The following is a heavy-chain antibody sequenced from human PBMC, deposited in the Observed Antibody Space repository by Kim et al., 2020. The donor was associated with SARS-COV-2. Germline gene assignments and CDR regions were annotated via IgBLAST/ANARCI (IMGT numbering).Heavy chain of an antibody. CDR2: ISYDGSNK. CDR1: GFTFSSYG. CDR3: AKDALVLSIAARPGRGWFDP. Sequence: GGSLRLSCAASGFTFSSYGMHWVRQAPGKGLEWVAVISYDGSNKYYADSVKGRFTISRDNSKNTLYLQMNSLRAEDTAVYYCAKDALVLSIAARPGRGWFDPWGQGTLVTVSS. D-gene: IGHD6-6*01. J-gene: IGHJ5*02. V-gene: IGHV3-30*18.